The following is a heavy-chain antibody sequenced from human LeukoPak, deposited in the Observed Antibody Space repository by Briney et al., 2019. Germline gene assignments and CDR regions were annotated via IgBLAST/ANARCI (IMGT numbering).Heavy chain of an antibody. CDR3: ARRGRSSSNFDF. Sequence: GESLKISCKGSGYIFTSYWITWVRQMPGKGLEWMGMVDPTDSYTNYSPSFQGHVTISTDKSISTAYLQWSSLKASDTAIYYCARRGRSSSNFDFWGQGTLVTVSS. D-gene: IGHD6-6*01. CDR2: VDPTDSYT. CDR1: GYIFTSYW. J-gene: IGHJ4*02. V-gene: IGHV5-10-1*01.